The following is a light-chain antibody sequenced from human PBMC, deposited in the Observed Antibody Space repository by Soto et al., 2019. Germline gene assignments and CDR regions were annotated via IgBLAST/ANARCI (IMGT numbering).Light chain of an antibody. Sequence: DIQMTQSPSTLSASVGDRVTITCRASKSISSWLAWYQQKPGKAPKLLIYDASSLESGVPSRFSGSGSGTEFTLTISSLQPDDFVTYYCQQYNSYPLTFGGGTKVEIK. V-gene: IGKV1-5*01. J-gene: IGKJ4*01. CDR3: QQYNSYPLT. CDR2: DAS. CDR1: KSISSW.